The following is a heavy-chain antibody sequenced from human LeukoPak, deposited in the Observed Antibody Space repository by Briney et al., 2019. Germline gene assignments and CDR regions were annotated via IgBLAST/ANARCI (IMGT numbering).Heavy chain of an antibody. D-gene: IGHD3-3*01. CDR1: GFTFSSYG. CDR2: IRSDGSNT. CDR3: AKGYDFWRDFDY. V-gene: IGHV3-30*02. Sequence: GGSLRLSCTASGFTFSSYGMHWVRQAPGKGLEWVALIRSDGSNTYYADSVKGRFTISRDNSKTTLYLQMNSLRAEDTAVYYCAKGYDFWRDFDYWGQGALVTVSS. J-gene: IGHJ4*02.